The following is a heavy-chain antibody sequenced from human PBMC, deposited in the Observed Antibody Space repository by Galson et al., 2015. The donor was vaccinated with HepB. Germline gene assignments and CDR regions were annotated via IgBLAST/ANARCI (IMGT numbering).Heavy chain of an antibody. CDR2: IDWDDDK. D-gene: IGHD6-19*01. J-gene: IGHJ3*02. CDR3: ARFPDPRGAVAGNVGAFDI. CDR1: GFSLSTSGMC. Sequence: PALVKPTQTLTLTCTFSGFSLSTSGMCVSWIRQPPGKALEWLALIDWDDDKYYSTSLKTRLTISKDTSKNQVVLTMTNMDPVDTATYYCARFPDPRGAVAGNVGAFDIWGQGTMVTVSS. V-gene: IGHV2-70*01.